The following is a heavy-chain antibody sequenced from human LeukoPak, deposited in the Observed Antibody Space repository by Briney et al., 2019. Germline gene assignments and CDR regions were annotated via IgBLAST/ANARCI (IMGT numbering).Heavy chain of an antibody. V-gene: IGHV1-69*13. CDR1: GGTFSSYA. J-gene: IGHJ4*02. D-gene: IGHD5-12*01. CDR3: ARENGRGYSGYVWYCDY. CDR2: IIPIFGTA. Sequence: GASVKVSCKASGGTFSSYAISWVRQAPGQGLEWMGGIIPIFGTANYAEKFQGRVTITADESTSTAYMELSSLRSEDTAVYYCARENGRGYSGYVWYCDYWGQGTLVTVSS.